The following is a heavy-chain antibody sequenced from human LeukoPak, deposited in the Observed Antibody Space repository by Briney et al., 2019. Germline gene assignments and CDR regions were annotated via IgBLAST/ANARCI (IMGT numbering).Heavy chain of an antibody. CDR3: ARTSWNDVPYLDY. CDR1: GFTFSNYE. D-gene: IGHD1-1*01. V-gene: IGHV3-48*03. Sequence: GGSLRLSCAASGFTFSNYEMHWVRQAPGKGLEWVSYISSRDRTTYYADSVTGRFTISRDNAKNSLYLQMNSLRAEDTAVYYCARTSWNDVPYLDYWGQGTLVTVSS. J-gene: IGHJ4*02. CDR2: ISSRDRTT.